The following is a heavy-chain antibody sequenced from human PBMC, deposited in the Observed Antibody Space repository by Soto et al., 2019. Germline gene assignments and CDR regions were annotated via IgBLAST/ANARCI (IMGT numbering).Heavy chain of an antibody. V-gene: IGHV1-69*01. D-gene: IGHD2-2*01. CDR3: ARRSGVVPAAVMVYYYGMDV. J-gene: IGHJ6*02. CDR2: IIPIFGTA. Sequence: QVQLVQSGAEVKKPGSSVKVSCKASGGTFSSYAISWVRQAPGQGLEWMGGIIPIFGTANYAQKFQGRVTITADESTSTAYMEVSSLRSEDTAVYYCARRSGVVPAAVMVYYYGMDVWGQGTTVTVSS. CDR1: GGTFSSYA.